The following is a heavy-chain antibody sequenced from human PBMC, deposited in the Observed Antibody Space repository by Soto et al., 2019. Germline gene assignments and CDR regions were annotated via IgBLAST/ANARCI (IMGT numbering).Heavy chain of an antibody. V-gene: IGHV3-15*01. CDR3: TTDLSPGYGDYNY. D-gene: IGHD4-17*01. CDR1: GFTFSNAW. CDR2: IKSKTDGGTT. J-gene: IGHJ4*02. Sequence: GGSLRLSCAASGFTFSNAWMSWVRQAPGKGLEWVGRIKSKTDGGTTDYAAPVKGRFTISRDDSKNTLYLQMNSLKTDDTAVYYCTTDLSPGYGDYNYWGQGTLVTVSS.